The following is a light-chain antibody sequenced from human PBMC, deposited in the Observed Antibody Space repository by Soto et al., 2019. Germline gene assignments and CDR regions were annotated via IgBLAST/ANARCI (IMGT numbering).Light chain of an antibody. CDR2: GNS. CDR3: QSYDSSLSVV. Sequence: QSVLTQPPSVSGAPGQRVTVSCTGSSSNIGAGYDVHWYQQLPGTAPKLLMYGNSNRPSGVPDRFSGSKSGTSASLAITGLKAEDEADYYCQSYDSSLSVVFGGGTKLTVL. J-gene: IGLJ2*01. V-gene: IGLV1-40*01. CDR1: SSNIGAGYD.